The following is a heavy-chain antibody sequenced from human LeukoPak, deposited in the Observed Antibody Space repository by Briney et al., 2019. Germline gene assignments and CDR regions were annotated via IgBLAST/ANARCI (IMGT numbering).Heavy chain of an antibody. D-gene: IGHD1-1*01. CDR2: INWNGGST. J-gene: IGHJ4*02. CDR3: ARDLEQAEFDY. V-gene: IGHV3-20*04. CDR1: GFTFSSYA. Sequence: GESLRLSCAASGFTFSSYAMSWVRQAPGKGLEWVSGINWNGGSTGYADSVKGRFTISRDNAKNSLYLQMNSLRAEDTALYYCARDLEQAEFDYWGQGTLVTVSS.